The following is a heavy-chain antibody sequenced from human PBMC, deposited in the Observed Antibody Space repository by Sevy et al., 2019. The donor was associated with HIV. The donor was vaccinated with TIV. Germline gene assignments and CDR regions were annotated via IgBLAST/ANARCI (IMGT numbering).Heavy chain of an antibody. CDR1: GFTFSSYG. D-gene: IGHD3-3*01. V-gene: IGHV3-30*18. CDR2: ISYDGSNK. J-gene: IGHJ4*02. Sequence: GGSLRLSCAASGFTFSSYGMHWVRQAPGKGLEWVAVISYDGSNKYYADSVKGRFTISRDNSKNTLYLQMNGLRAEDTAVYYCAKDANENVLRFLEWLPPAYFDYWGQGTLVTVSS. CDR3: AKDANENVLRFLEWLPPAYFDY.